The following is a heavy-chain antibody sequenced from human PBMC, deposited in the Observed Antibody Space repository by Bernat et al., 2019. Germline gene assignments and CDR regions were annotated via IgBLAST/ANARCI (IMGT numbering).Heavy chain of an antibody. J-gene: IGHJ4*02. CDR1: EFTFSSYA. D-gene: IGHD3-3*01. CDR2: ISYDGDNT. Sequence: QVQLVESGGGVVQPGRSLRLSCAASEFTFSSYAMDWVRQAPGKGLEWVAVISYDGDNTYYADSVKGRFTISRDNSKNTLYLQMNSLRAEDTAVYYCASPPGPYYEFWSGHSPVGYWGQGTLVTVSS. V-gene: IGHV3-30-3*01. CDR3: ASPPGPYYEFWSGHSPVGY.